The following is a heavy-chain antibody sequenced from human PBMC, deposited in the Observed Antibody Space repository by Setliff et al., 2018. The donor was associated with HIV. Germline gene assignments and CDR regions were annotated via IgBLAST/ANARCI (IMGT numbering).Heavy chain of an antibody. CDR3: ARSAGIAVAGLPGF. V-gene: IGHV4-39*01. Sequence: PSETLSLTCTVSGGSISSSSYYWGWIRQPPGKGLEWIGSIYYSGSTYYNPSLKSRVTISVDTSKNQFSLKLSSVTAADTAMYYCARSAGIAVAGLPGFWGQGTLVTVSS. CDR2: IYYSGST. J-gene: IGHJ4*02. D-gene: IGHD6-19*01. CDR1: GGSISSSSYY.